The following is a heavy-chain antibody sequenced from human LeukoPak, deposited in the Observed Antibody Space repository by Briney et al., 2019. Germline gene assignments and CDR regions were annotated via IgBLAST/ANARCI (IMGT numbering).Heavy chain of an antibody. CDR2: IIPIFGTA. CDR1: GGAFSSYA. V-gene: IGHV1-69*05. D-gene: IGHD3-22*01. J-gene: IGHJ4*02. Sequence: SVKVSCKASGGAFSSYAISWVRQAPGQGLEWMGGIIPIFGTANYAQKFQGRFTITTDESTSTAYMELTSVRYQDTAVQYCARVGSSGSNYWGQGTLVTVSS. CDR3: ARVGSSGSNY.